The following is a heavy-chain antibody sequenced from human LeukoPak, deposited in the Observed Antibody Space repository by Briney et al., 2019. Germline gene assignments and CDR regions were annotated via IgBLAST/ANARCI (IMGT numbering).Heavy chain of an antibody. D-gene: IGHD2-2*01. CDR2: IIPILGIA. CDR1: GGTFSSYA. Sequence: ASVTVSCKASGGTFSSYAISWVRQAPGQGLEWMGRIIPILGIANYAQKFQGRVTITADKSTSTAYMELSSLRSEDTAVYYCARGGYQLLKTMWAFDIWGQGTMVTVSS. V-gene: IGHV1-69*04. CDR3: ARGGYQLLKTMWAFDI. J-gene: IGHJ3*02.